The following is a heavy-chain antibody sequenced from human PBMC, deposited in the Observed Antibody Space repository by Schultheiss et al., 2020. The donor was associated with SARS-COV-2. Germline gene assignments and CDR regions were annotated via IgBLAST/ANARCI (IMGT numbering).Heavy chain of an antibody. Sequence: SVKVSCKASGGTFSSYAISWVRQAPGQGLEWMGGIIPIFGTANYAQKFQGRVTITADKSTSTAYMELRSLRSDDTAVYYCARSAVVGVTVDAFDIWGQGTMVTVSS. CDR1: GGTFSSYA. D-gene: IGHD3-16*02. V-gene: IGHV1-69*06. CDR2: IIPIFGTA. CDR3: ARSAVVGVTVDAFDI. J-gene: IGHJ3*02.